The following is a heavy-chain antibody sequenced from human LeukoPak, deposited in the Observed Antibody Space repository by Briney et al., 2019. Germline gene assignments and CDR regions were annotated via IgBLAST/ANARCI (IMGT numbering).Heavy chain of an antibody. CDR1: GGSISSGSYY. V-gene: IGHV4-61*02. J-gene: IGHJ3*02. CDR2: IYTSGST. Sequence: PSETLSLTCTVSGGSISSGSYYWSWIRQPAGKGLEWIGRIYTSGSTNYNPSLKSRVTISVDTSKNQFSLKLSSVTAADTAVYYCARGAPRIVGATNHDAFDIWGQGTMVTVSS. D-gene: IGHD1-26*01. CDR3: ARGAPRIVGATNHDAFDI.